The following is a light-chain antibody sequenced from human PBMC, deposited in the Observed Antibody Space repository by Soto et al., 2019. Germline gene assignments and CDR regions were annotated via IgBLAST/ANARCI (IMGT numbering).Light chain of an antibody. J-gene: IGKJ4*01. CDR1: QDIGHD. CDR2: DSS. Sequence: DIQMTQSPSSLSASVGDSVTITCQASQDIGHDLNWYQQKPGKAPKLLIYDSSILETGVPSRFSGSGSGTDFTFTITSLQPEDIATYYCQKYDNLHLTFGGGTKVEIK. V-gene: IGKV1-33*01. CDR3: QKYDNLHLT.